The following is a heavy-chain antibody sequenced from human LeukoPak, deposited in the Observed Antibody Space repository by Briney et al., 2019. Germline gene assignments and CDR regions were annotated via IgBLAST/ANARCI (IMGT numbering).Heavy chain of an antibody. V-gene: IGHV4-59*12. J-gene: IGHJ4*02. D-gene: IGHD6-19*01. CDR2: IYYSGST. CDR3: ARVPLGGIAVAGYVY. CDR1: GGSISSYY. Sequence: PSETLSLTCTISGGSISSYYWSWIRQPPGKGLEWIGYIYYSGSTNYNPSLKSRVTISVDTSKNQFSLKLSSVTAADTAVYYCARVPLGGIAVAGYVYWGQGTLVTVSS.